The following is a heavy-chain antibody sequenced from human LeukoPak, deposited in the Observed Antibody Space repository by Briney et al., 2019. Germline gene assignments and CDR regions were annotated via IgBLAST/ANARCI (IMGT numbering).Heavy chain of an antibody. Sequence: SETLSLTCTVSGGSISSSSYYWGWIRQPPGKGLEWIGSIYYSGSTYYNPSLKSRVTISVDTSKNQFSLKLSSVTAADTAVYYCARDRGFGYYGSGSYYDYWGQGTLVTVSS. CDR1: GGSISSSSYY. CDR2: IYYSGST. J-gene: IGHJ4*02. CDR3: ARDRGFGYYGSGSYYDY. V-gene: IGHV4-39*07. D-gene: IGHD3-10*01.